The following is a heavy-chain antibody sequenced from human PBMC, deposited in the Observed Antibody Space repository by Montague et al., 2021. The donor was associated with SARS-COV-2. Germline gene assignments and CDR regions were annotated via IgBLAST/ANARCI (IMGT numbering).Heavy chain of an antibody. CDR3: ARRRLREDYFDF. J-gene: IGHJ4*02. V-gene: IGHV4-39*01. D-gene: IGHD4-17*01. Sequence: SETLSLTCTVSGDSVNSSDHYWGWIRQPPGKGLEWLGIIYYSGYTYYNPSVKGRVTISIDAPKNQFSLKLNSLTATDTAIYHCARRRLREDYFDFWGQGTLLTVSS. CDR2: IYYSGYT. CDR1: GDSVNSSDHY.